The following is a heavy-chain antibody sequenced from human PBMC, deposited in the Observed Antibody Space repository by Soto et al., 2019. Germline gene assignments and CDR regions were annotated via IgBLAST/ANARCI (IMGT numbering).Heavy chain of an antibody. V-gene: IGHV1-69*13. D-gene: IGHD3-10*01. CDR1: GATFSSYA. J-gene: IGHJ6*02. Sequence: SVKVSCKASGATFSSYAISWVRQAPGQGLEWMGGIIPIFGTANYAQKFQGRVTITADESTSTAYMELSSLRSEYTAVYYRARKGVYYYYYHMDGYGQVSTVT. CDR2: IIPIFGTA. CDR3: ARKGVYYYYYHMDG.